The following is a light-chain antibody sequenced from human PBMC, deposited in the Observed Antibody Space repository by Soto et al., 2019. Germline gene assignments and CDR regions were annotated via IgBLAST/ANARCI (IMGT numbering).Light chain of an antibody. Sequence: DIPMTQSPSSLSASVGDRVTITCRASPGISNYLAWYQQKPGKAPNLLIYAASTLQSGVPSRFSGSGSGTDFTLTNSSLQPEDVATYYCQKYNSVPFTFGPGTKVDIK. V-gene: IGKV1-27*01. CDR1: PGISNY. CDR2: AAS. CDR3: QKYNSVPFT. J-gene: IGKJ3*01.